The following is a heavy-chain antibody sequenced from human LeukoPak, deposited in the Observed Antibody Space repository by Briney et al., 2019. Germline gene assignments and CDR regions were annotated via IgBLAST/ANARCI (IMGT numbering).Heavy chain of an antibody. CDR2: ISGSGGST. D-gene: IGHD3-10*01. CDR3: ARLGLPNYYGSGSYKVDY. V-gene: IGHV3-23*01. CDR1: GFTFSNYE. J-gene: IGHJ4*02. Sequence: GGSLRLSCAASGFTFSNYEMNWVRQAPGKGLEWVSAISGSGGSTYYADSVKGRFTISRDNSKNTLYLQMNSLRAEDTAVYYCARLGLPNYYGSGSYKVDYWSQGTLVTVSS.